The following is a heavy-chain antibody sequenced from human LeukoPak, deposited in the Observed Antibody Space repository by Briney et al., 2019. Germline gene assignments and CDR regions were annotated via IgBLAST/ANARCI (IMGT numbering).Heavy chain of an antibody. J-gene: IGHJ3*02. CDR1: GFTFSSYA. CDR3: ARDQEMATILDAFDI. D-gene: IGHD5-24*01. CDR2: ISGSGGST. V-gene: IGHV3-23*01. Sequence: PGGSLRLSCAASGFTFSSYAMSWVRQAPGKGLEWVSAISGSGGSTYYADSVKGRFTISRDNSKNSLYLQMNSLRAEDTAVYYCARDQEMATILDAFDIWGQGTMVTVSS.